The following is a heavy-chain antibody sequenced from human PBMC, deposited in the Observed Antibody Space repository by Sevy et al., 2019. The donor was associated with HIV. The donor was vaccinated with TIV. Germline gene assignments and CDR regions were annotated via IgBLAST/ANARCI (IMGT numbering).Heavy chain of an antibody. Sequence: GGSLRLSCAASGFSFSTYSMNWVRQAPGKGLDWVSYISSSSSTIYYAYSVKGRFTISRDNAKNSLYLHMNSLRAEDTAVYYCAREDSGINWGQGSLVTVSS. CDR3: AREDSGIN. CDR1: GFSFSTYS. V-gene: IGHV3-48*01. J-gene: IGHJ1*01. CDR2: ISSSSSTI. D-gene: IGHD6-13*01.